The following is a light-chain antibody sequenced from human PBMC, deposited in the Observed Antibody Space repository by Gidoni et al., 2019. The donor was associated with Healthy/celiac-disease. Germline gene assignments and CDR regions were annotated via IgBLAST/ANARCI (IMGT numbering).Light chain of an antibody. V-gene: IGKV3-20*01. CDR2: GAS. CDR1: HSVSSSY. Sequence: EILLTQSPGTLSLSPGERATLSCRSSHSVSSSYLAWYQQKPGQAPRLHIYGASSRATGIPDRVSGSGSGTDFTLTISRLEPEDFAVYYWQQYGSSPYTFGQGTKLEIK. J-gene: IGKJ2*01. CDR3: QQYGSSPYT.